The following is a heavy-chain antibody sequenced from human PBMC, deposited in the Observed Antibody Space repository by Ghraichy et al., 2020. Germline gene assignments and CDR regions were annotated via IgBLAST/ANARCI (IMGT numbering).Heavy chain of an antibody. J-gene: IGHJ4*02. CDR3: LTYNSGWN. D-gene: IGHD6-19*01. Sequence: GGSLRLSCGVSGFAFSKAWFNWVRQPPGKGLEWVGRIKSKADGGTTDYAAPVNGRFTISRDDSKNTVHLQMNSLETEGTAVYYCLTYNSGWNWGQGTLVTVSS. V-gene: IGHV3-15*07. CDR1: GFAFSKAW. CDR2: IKSKADGGTT.